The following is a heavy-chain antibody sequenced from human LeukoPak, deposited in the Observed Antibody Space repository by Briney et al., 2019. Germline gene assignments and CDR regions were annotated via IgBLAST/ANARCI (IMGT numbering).Heavy chain of an antibody. CDR2: INPNSGGT. J-gene: IGHJ4*02. Sequence: GASVKVSCKASGYTFTGYYMHWVRQAPGQGREWMGWINPNSGGTNYAQRFQGRVTMTRDTSISTAYMELSRLRSDDTAVYYCARAGLTMVRGVIAKIPDYWGQGTLVTVSS. CDR3: ARAGLTMVRGVIAKIPDY. D-gene: IGHD3-10*01. V-gene: IGHV1-2*02. CDR1: GYTFTGYY.